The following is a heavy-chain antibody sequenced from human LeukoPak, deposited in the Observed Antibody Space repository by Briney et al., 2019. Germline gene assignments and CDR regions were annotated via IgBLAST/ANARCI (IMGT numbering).Heavy chain of an antibody. CDR1: GYTFTGYY. Sequence: ASVKVSCKASGYTFTGYYMHWVRQAPGQGLEWMGWINPNSGGTNYAQKFQGWVTMTRDTSISTAYMELSRLRSDDTAVYYCARGNIEREWELLFDYWGQGTLVTVSS. CDR2: INPNSGGT. CDR3: ARGNIEREWELLFDY. D-gene: IGHD1-26*01. V-gene: IGHV1-2*04. J-gene: IGHJ4*02.